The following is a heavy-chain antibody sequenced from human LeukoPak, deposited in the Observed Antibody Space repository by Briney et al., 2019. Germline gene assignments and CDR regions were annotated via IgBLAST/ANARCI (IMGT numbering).Heavy chain of an antibody. D-gene: IGHD6-13*01. V-gene: IGHV4-59*12. CDR1: GGSISSYY. J-gene: IGHJ3*02. Sequence: SETLSLTCTVSGGSISSYYWSWIRQPPGKGLEWIGYIYYSGSTNYNPSLKSRVTISVDTSKNQFSLKLSSVTAADTAVYYCASAYSSSWYFTRRVAFDIWGQGTMVTVSS. CDR3: ASAYSSSWYFTRRVAFDI. CDR2: IYYSGST.